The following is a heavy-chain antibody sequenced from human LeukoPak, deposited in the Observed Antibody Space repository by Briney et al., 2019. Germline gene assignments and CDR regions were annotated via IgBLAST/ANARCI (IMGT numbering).Heavy chain of an antibody. CDR3: AKANPPWDPTLDY. Sequence: GGSLRLSCAASGFTFSSYSMNWVRQAPGKGLEWVSSISSSSSYIYYADSVKGRFTISRDNAKNSLYLQMNSLRAEDTAVYYCAKANPPWDPTLDYWGQGTLVTVSS. CDR1: GFTFSSYS. CDR2: ISSSSSYI. V-gene: IGHV3-21*01. D-gene: IGHD4/OR15-4a*01. J-gene: IGHJ4*02.